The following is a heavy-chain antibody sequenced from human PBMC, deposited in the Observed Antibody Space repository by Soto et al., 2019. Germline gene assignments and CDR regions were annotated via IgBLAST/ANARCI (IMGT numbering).Heavy chain of an antibody. CDR1: GGSISSGDYY. V-gene: IGHV4-30-4*01. D-gene: IGHD3-10*01. J-gene: IGHJ4*02. Sequence: PSETLSLTCTVSGGSISSGDYYWSWIRQPPGKGLEWIGYIYYSGSTYYNPSLKSRVTISVDTSKNQFSLKLSSVTAADTAVYYCARLNAMVRGVTTYYFDYWGQGTLVTVSS. CDR3: ARLNAMVRGVTTYYFDY. CDR2: IYYSGST.